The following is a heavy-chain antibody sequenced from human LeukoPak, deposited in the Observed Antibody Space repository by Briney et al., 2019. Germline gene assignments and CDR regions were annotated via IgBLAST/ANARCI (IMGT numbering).Heavy chain of an antibody. Sequence: SETLSLTCAVYGGSFSGYYWSWIRQPPGKGLEWIGEINHSGSTNYNPSLKSRVTISVDTSKNQFSLKLSSVTAADTAVYYCARNYYYDSSGYSTYYYYGMDVWGQGTTVTVSS. D-gene: IGHD3-22*01. CDR3: ARNYYYDSSGYSTYYYYGMDV. CDR2: INHSGST. CDR1: GGSFSGYY. V-gene: IGHV4-34*01. J-gene: IGHJ6*02.